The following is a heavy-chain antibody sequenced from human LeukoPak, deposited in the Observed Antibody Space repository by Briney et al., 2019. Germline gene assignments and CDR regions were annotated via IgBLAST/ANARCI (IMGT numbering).Heavy chain of an antibody. V-gene: IGHV4-59*12. CDR1: GGSITSYY. Sequence: SETLSLTCTVSGGSITSYYWSWIRQPPGKGLEWIGNIFYSGSTYYSPSLKSRVTISLDTSRNQFSLKLNSVTAADTAVYYCAKSNGYGLVDIWGQGTMVTVSS. CDR2: IFYSGST. J-gene: IGHJ3*02. CDR3: AKSNGYGLVDI. D-gene: IGHD3-10*01.